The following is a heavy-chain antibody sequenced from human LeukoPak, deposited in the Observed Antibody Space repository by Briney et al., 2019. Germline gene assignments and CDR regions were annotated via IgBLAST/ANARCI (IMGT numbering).Heavy chain of an antibody. J-gene: IGHJ6*03. Sequence: GGSLRLSCAASGFIFSSYWMSWVRQAPGKGRQGVANIKLGGSEEYYADSVKGRFTISRDNAKNSLYLQMDSLRVEDTAVYYCARAPLYSPSYYYYYYMDVWGNGTTVTISS. D-gene: IGHD2-21*01. CDR1: GFIFSSYW. V-gene: IGHV3-7*01. CDR3: ARAPLYSPSYYYYYYMDV. CDR2: IKLGGSEE.